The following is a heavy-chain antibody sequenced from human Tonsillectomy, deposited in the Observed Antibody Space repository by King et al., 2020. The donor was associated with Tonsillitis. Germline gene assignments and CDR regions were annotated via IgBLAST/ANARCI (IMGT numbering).Heavy chain of an antibody. D-gene: IGHD2-2*01. CDR1: GFTFSSYW. CDR3: ARVGCRGTSCYSINYYYYGMDV. J-gene: IGHJ6*02. CDR2: ISSDGSIT. Sequence: VQLVESGGGLVQPGGSLRLSCAASGFTFSSYWMHWVRQAPGKGLVWVSRISSDGSITSYADSVKGRFTISRDNAKNTLYLQMNSLRGEDTAVYYCARVGCRGTSCYSINYYYYGMDVWGQGTTVTVSS. V-gene: IGHV3-74*01.